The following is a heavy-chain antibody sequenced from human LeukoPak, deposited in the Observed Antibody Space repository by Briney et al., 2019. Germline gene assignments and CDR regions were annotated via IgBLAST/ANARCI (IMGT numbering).Heavy chain of an antibody. Sequence: PGGSLRLSCAASGFTFSSYGMHWVRQAPGKGLEWVAVISYDGSNKYYADSVKGRFTISRDNSKNMLYLQMNSLRPEDTAVYYCEKRVAGSSGWYALDYWGQGTLVTVSS. D-gene: IGHD6-19*01. V-gene: IGHV3-30*18. CDR3: EKRVAGSSGWYALDY. J-gene: IGHJ4*02. CDR2: ISYDGSNK. CDR1: GFTFSSYG.